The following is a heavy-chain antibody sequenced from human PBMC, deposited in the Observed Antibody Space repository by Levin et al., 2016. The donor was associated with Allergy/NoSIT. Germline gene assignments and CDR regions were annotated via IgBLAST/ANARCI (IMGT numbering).Heavy chain of an antibody. Sequence: GSLRLSCTVSGGSISSYYWSWIRQPAGKGLEWIGRIYTSGSTNYNPSLKSRVTMSVDTSKNQFSLKLSSVTAADTAVYYCARDSGSYYNWFDPWGQGTLVTVSS. CDR3: ARDSGSYYNWFDP. CDR1: GGSISSYY. V-gene: IGHV4-4*07. D-gene: IGHD3-10*01. J-gene: IGHJ5*02. CDR2: IYTSGST.